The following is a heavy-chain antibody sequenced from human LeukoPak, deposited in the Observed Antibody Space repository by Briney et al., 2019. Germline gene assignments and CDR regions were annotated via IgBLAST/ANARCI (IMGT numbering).Heavy chain of an antibody. CDR2: IYYSGST. CDR3: ARAHGYYDSSGYHLPLDY. Sequence: SETLSLTCTVSGGSISSGDYYWSWIRQPPGKGLEWIGYIYYSGSTNYNPSLKSRVTISVDTSKNQFSLKLSSVTAADTAVYYCARAHGYYDSSGYHLPLDYWGQGTLVTVSS. J-gene: IGHJ4*02. D-gene: IGHD3-22*01. V-gene: IGHV4-30-4*01. CDR1: GGSISSGDYY.